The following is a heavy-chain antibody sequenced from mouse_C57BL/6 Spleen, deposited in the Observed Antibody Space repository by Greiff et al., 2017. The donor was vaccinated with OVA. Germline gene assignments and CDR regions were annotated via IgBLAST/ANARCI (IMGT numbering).Heavy chain of an antibody. D-gene: IGHD1-1*01. J-gene: IGHJ1*03. CDR3: ANGSPWYFEV. V-gene: IGHV3-6*01. CDR2: ISYDGSN. CDR1: GYSITSGYY. Sequence: EVKLEESGPGLVKPSQSLSLTCSVTGYSITSGYYWNWIRQFPGNKLEWMGYISYDGSNNYNPSLKNRISITRDTSKNQFFLKLNSVTTEDTATYYCANGSPWYFEVWGTGTTVTVSS.